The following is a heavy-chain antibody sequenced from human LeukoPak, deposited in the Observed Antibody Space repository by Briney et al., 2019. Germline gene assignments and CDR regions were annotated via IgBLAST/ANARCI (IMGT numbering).Heavy chain of an antibody. Sequence: PGGSLRLSCAASGXTFSTYGMAWVRQAPGKGLEWVSLISGSGGSTYFADSVKGRFTISRDNAKNSLYLQMNSLRAEDTAVYYCARDLGYSYGYPLDYWGQGTLVTVSS. CDR2: ISGSGGST. CDR3: ARDLGYSYGYPLDY. J-gene: IGHJ4*02. V-gene: IGHV3-21*01. D-gene: IGHD5-18*01. CDR1: GXTFSTYG.